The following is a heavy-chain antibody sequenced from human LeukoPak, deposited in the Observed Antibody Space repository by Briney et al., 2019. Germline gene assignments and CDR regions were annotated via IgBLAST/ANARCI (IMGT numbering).Heavy chain of an antibody. V-gene: IGHV1-18*01. CDR1: GYTFTTYG. D-gene: IGHD5-18*01. CDR2: ISIYNGNT. Sequence: ASVKVSCKASGYTFTTYGISWVRQAPGQGPEWMGWISIYNGNTNYAQKLQGRVTMTTDTSTSTAYMELRSLRSDDTAVYYCARALPDTAMVYWGQGTLVTVSS. CDR3: ARALPDTAMVY. J-gene: IGHJ4*02.